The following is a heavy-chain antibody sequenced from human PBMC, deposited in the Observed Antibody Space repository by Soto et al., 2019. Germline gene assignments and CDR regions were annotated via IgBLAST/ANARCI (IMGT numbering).Heavy chain of an antibody. J-gene: IGHJ3*01. V-gene: IGHV3-48*03. CDR1: GLTFSRYE. D-gene: IGHD3-16*01. CDR3: ATSWGGGGAFDF. Sequence: EVKLMESGGGLVQPGGSLRLSCAASGLTFSRYEMNWVRRAPGKGLEWIAYIHGSATTMFYADSVKGRFTISRDNAKNSLYLKLNSLSAGDRAVYYCATSWGGGGAFDFWGQGTMVTVSS. CDR2: IHGSATTM.